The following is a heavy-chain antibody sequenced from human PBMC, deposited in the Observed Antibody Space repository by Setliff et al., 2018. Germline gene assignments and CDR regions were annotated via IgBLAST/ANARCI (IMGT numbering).Heavy chain of an antibody. D-gene: IGHD6-19*01. CDR3: ASIPSSGWYYYYGMDV. Sequence: LSLTCSVSGGSIDSHYWSWIRQPPGKGLEWIGSIYYSGNTNYNPSLKSRVTISIDTSKNQFSLKLSSVTAADTAVYYCASIPSSGWYYYYGMDVWGQGTTVTVSS. CDR2: IYYSGNT. V-gene: IGHV4-59*11. CDR1: GGSIDSHY. J-gene: IGHJ6*02.